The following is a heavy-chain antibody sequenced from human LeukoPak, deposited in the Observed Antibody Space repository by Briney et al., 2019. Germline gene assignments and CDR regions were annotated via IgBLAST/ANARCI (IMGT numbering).Heavy chain of an antibody. CDR3: ARNPHYYDSSDYDAFDM. CDR1: GGSISYYY. CDR2: IYYSGST. Sequence: SETLSLTCTVSGGSISYYYWNWMRQPPGKGLEWIGYIYYSGSTRYNPSLKSRVTISVDTSKNQFSLKLSSVTAADTAVYYCARNPHYYDSSDYDAFDMWDQGTMVTVSS. V-gene: IGHV4-59*01. D-gene: IGHD3-22*01. J-gene: IGHJ3*02.